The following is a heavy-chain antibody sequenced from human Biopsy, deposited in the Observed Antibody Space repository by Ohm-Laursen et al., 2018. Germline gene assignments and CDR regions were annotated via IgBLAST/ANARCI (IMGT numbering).Heavy chain of an antibody. J-gene: IGHJ4*02. V-gene: IGHV1-69*10. D-gene: IGHD3-3*01. CDR3: ATPFQYYDSWGGYPPFDH. CDR1: GGTFSNYA. CDR2: IIAVSGLV. Sequence: SVKASCKASGGTFSNYAISWVRQAPGEGLEWMGGIIAVSGLVNYAPKFQGRVSITADKSTPTAYMELSNLKSEDTAVYYCATPFQYYDSWGGYPPFDHWGQGTLVTVSS.